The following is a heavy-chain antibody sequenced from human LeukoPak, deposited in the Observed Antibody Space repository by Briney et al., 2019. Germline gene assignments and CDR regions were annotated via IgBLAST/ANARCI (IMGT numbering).Heavy chain of an antibody. D-gene: IGHD6-13*01. CDR3: ARDSRQLALDY. CDR2: ISYDGSDK. J-gene: IGHJ4*02. CDR1: GFTFSNYA. V-gene: IGHV3-30*03. Sequence: GGSLRLSCAASGFTFSNYAMSWVRQAPGKGLEWVAVISYDGSDKYYADSVKGRFTISRDNSKNTLYLHMNSLRPDDTAVYYCARDSRQLALDYWGQGTLVTVSS.